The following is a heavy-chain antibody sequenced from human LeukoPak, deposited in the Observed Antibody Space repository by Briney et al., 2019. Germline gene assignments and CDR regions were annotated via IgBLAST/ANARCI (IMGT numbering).Heavy chain of an antibody. Sequence: GASVKVSCKASGYTFTVYSINWLRQAPGQGLEWMGWITTSTGKPTYAQGFTGRFVFSLDTSVSTTYLHINSLKAEDTAVYYCARDLGSSSWLWVYWGQGTLVTVSS. CDR1: GYTFTVYS. V-gene: IGHV7-4-1*02. D-gene: IGHD6-13*01. CDR3: ARDLGSSSWLWVY. J-gene: IGHJ4*02. CDR2: ITTSTGKP.